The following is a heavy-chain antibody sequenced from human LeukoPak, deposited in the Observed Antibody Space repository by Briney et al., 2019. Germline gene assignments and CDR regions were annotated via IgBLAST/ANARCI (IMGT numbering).Heavy chain of an antibody. J-gene: IGHJ5*02. V-gene: IGHV4-4*07. CDR1: GGSISSYY. CDR3: ARATVIVGWFDP. CDR2: IYTSGST. D-gene: IGHD3-22*01. Sequence: SETLSLTCTVSGGSISSYYWSWIRQPAGKGLEWIGRIYTSGSTNYNPSLKSRVTISVDKSKNQFSLKLSSVTAADTAVYYCARATVIVGWFDPWGQGTLVTVSS.